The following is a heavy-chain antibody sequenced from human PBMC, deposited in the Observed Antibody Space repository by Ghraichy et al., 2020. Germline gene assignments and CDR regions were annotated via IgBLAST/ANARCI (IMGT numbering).Heavy chain of an antibody. CDR3: ARDDMVRGCGLDY. Sequence: GGSLRLSCAASGFTFSGYPMHWVRQAPGKGLEWVAVISYDGSNKYYADSVKGRFTISRDNSKNTLYLQMNSLRAEDTAVYYCARDDMVRGCGLDYWGQGTLFTVSS. V-gene: IGHV3-30*04. D-gene: IGHD3-10*01. J-gene: IGHJ4*02. CDR2: ISYDGSNK. CDR1: GFTFSGYP.